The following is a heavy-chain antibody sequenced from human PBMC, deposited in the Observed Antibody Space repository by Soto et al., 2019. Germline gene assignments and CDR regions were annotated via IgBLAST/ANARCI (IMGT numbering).Heavy chain of an antibody. Sequence: PGGSLRLSCAASGFTFSSYAMHWVRQAPGKGLEWVAVISYDGSNKYYADSVKGRFTISRDSSKNTLYLQMDSLRAEDTAVYYCARDRDYGDYGDAFDIWGQGTMVTVSS. CDR2: ISYDGSNK. J-gene: IGHJ3*02. D-gene: IGHD4-17*01. V-gene: IGHV3-30-3*01. CDR1: GFTFSSYA. CDR3: ARDRDYGDYGDAFDI.